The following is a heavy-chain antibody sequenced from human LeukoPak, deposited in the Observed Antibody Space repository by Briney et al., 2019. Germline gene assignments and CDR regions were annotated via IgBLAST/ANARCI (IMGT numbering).Heavy chain of an antibody. D-gene: IGHD1-26*01. CDR2: IYSDGSST. J-gene: IGHJ4*02. V-gene: IGHV3-74*01. CDR1: GFTFSSYW. Sequence: GGSLRLSCAASGFTFSSYWMHWVRQAPGKGLVWVSRIYSDGSSTNYADSVKGRFTISRDNAKNTLYLQMDSLTAEDTAVYYCVRYSDNFYSYDYWGQGTLVTVSS. CDR3: VRYSDNFYSYDY.